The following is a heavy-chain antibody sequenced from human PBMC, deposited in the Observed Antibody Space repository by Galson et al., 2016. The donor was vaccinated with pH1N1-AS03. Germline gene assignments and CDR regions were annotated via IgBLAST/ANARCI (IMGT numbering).Heavy chain of an antibody. CDR2: ITWNIDSI. J-gene: IGHJ4*02. V-gene: IGHV3-9*01. CDR3: TALDF. Sequence: SLRLSCAASGFTFDDYAMHWVRLAPGKGLEWVSGITWNIDSICYADSVKCRFTISRDNAQNSLYLQMTSLRSEDTALYYCTALDFWGQGTLVTVAS. CDR1: GFTFDDYA.